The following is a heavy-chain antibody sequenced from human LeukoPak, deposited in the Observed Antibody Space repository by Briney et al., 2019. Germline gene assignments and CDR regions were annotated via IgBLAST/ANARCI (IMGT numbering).Heavy chain of an antibody. J-gene: IGHJ4*02. CDR2: IYYSGTT. V-gene: IGHV4-59*01. D-gene: IGHD6-13*01. CDR1: GGSISSYY. Sequence: PSETLSLTCTVSGGSISSYYWSWIRQPPGKGLEWIGYIYYSGTTNYNPSLKSRVTISVDTSKNQFSLKLSSVTAADTAVYFCARGVYIAAAQYGYWGQGTLVTVSS. CDR3: ARGVYIAAAQYGY.